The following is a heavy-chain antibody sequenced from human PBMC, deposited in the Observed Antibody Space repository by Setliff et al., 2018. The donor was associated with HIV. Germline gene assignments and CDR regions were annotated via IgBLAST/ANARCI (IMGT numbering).Heavy chain of an antibody. CDR1: GVSISSGGYY. CDR2: IYYSGST. J-gene: IGHJ4*02. Sequence: SETLSLTCTVSGVSISSGGYYWTWIRQHPGKGLEWIGNIYYSGSTYYNPSLKSRVTISMDTSKNQFSLKLNSVTAADTAVYYCAKDRSGSYRTFDYWGPGILVTVSS. V-gene: IGHV4-31*03. D-gene: IGHD1-26*01. CDR3: AKDRSGSYRTFDY.